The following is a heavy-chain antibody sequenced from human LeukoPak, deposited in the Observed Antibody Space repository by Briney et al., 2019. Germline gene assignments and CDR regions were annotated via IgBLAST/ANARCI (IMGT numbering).Heavy chain of an antibody. CDR1: GGSFSGYY. D-gene: IGHD5-24*01. J-gene: IGHJ6*03. Sequence: PSETLSLTCAVYGGSFSGYYWSWIRQPPGKGLEWIGEINHSGSTNYNPSLKSRVTISVDTSKNQFSLKLSSVTAADTAVYYCAREERVYYYYMDVWGKGTTVTVS. V-gene: IGHV4-34*01. CDR3: AREERVYYYYMDV. CDR2: INHSGST.